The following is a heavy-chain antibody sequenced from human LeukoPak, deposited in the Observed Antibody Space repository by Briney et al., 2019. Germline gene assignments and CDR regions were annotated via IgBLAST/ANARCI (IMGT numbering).Heavy chain of an antibody. J-gene: IGHJ4*02. CDR1: GRPISSGSYY. V-gene: IGHV4-61*02. D-gene: IGHD6-13*01. CDR2: IYTSGST. CDR3: AREGGGIAAAGRDY. Sequence: SETLSLTCTVSGRPISSGSYYWRWIRQPAGKGLEWIGRIYTSGSTNYNPSLKSRVTISVDTSKNQLSLKLSSVTAADTAVYYCAREGGGIAAAGRDYWGQGTLVTVSS.